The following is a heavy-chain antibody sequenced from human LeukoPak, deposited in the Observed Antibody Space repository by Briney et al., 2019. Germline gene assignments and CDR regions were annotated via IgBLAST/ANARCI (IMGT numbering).Heavy chain of an antibody. CDR2: IYYSGST. CDR3: ARRYCTGGTCYEGDY. Sequence: SETLSLTCTVSGGSISSSSYYWGWIRQPPGKGLEWIGSIYYSGSTYYNPSLKSRVTISVDMSKNQFSLKLSSVTAADTAVYYCARRYCTGGTCYEGDYWGQGTLVTVSS. D-gene: IGHD2-15*01. V-gene: IGHV4-39*01. CDR1: GGSISSSSYY. J-gene: IGHJ4*02.